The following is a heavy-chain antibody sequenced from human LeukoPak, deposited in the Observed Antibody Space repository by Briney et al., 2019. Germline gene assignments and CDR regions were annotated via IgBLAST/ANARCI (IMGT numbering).Heavy chain of an antibody. CDR1: GFTFSSYS. V-gene: IGHV3-48*02. CDR3: ARGRTTVVRPYYFEY. Sequence: PGGSLRLSCAASGFTFSSYSMNWVRQAPGKGLEWVSYISSGSSTIYYADSVKGRFTISRDNAKNSLYLQMNSLRDEDTAVYYCARGRTTVVRPYYFEYWGQGTLVTVSS. CDR2: ISSGSSTI. D-gene: IGHD4-23*01. J-gene: IGHJ4*02.